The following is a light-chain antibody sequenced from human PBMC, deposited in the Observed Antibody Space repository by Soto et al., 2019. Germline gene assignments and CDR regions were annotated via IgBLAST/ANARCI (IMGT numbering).Light chain of an antibody. J-gene: IGKJ1*01. CDR1: QSVFSSY. V-gene: IGKV3-20*01. CDR3: QQYGSSGT. CDR2: GAS. Sequence: EIVLTQSPGTLSFSPGERATLTCRASQSVFSSYLAWFQQKPGQAPRLLIYGASSRATGIPDRFSGSGSGTDFTLTISSLEPEDFAVYYCQQYGSSGTFGQGTKVDIK.